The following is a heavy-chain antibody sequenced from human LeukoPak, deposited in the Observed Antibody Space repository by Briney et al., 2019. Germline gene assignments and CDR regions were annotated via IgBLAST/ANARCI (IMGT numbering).Heavy chain of an antibody. J-gene: IGHJ4*02. CDR2: INHSGST. V-gene: IGHV4-34*01. CDR1: GGSFSGYY. Sequence: SETLSLTCAVYGGSFSGYYWSWLRQPPGKGLEWIGEINHSGSTNYNPSLKSRVTISVDTSKNQFSLKLSSVTAADTAVYYCAREIRGHSFDHWGPGTLVNVSS. CDR3: AREIRGHSFDH. D-gene: IGHD2-21*01.